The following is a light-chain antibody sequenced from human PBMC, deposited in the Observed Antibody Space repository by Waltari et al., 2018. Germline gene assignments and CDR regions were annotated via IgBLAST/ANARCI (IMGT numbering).Light chain of an antibody. Sequence: TISCTGTSSDVGRYNFVSWFQQHPGNAPKLVIHDVSDRPSGVSSRFSGSKSGNTASLTISGLQAEDEADYYCFSYTSFNTRVFGTGTKVTVL. J-gene: IGLJ1*01. V-gene: IGLV2-14*03. CDR2: DVS. CDR3: FSYTSFNTRV. CDR1: SSDVGRYNF.